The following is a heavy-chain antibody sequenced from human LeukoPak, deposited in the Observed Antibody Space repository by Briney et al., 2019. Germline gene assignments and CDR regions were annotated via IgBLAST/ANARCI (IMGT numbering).Heavy chain of an antibody. V-gene: IGHV1-18*01. J-gene: IGHJ4*02. CDR3: ARAAKGYSSSWYFDY. D-gene: IGHD6-13*01. CDR1: GYTFTSYG. Sequence: ASVKVSCKASGYTFTSYGISWVRQAPGQGLEWMGWISAYNGNTNYAQKLQGRVTMTTDTSTSTAYMELRSLRSDDTAVYYRARAAKGYSSSWYFDYWGQGTLVTVSS. CDR2: ISAYNGNT.